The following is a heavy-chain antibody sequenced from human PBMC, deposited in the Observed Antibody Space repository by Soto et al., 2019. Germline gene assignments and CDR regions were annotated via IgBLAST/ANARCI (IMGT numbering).Heavy chain of an antibody. V-gene: IGHV3-7*03. D-gene: IGHD3-3*01. CDR2: IKQDGSEK. Sequence: PGWSLRLSCASSVFTFSSYWMSWVRQAPGKGLEWVANIKQDGSEKYYVDSVKGRFTISRDNAKNSLYLQMNSLRAEDTAVYYCASVMEWLFADDAFDIWGQGTMVTVSS. J-gene: IGHJ3*02. CDR3: ASVMEWLFADDAFDI. CDR1: VFTFSSYW.